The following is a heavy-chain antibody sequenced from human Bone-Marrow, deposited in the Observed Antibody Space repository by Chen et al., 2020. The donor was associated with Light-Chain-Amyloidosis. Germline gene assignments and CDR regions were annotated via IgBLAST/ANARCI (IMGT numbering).Heavy chain of an antibody. CDR3: SRSGAVAGIFDS. Sequence: QVQLVQSGAEVRKPGSSVKVSCKASGGTFSSDAVSLVRQAPGQGLEWMGGIVPIVGTAYYAQKFQGRVTIIADGSTKTVYMDLSSLKSDDTAVYYCSRSGAVAGIFDSWGQGTLVTVSS. J-gene: IGHJ4*02. CDR2: IVPIVGTA. V-gene: IGHV1-69*01. D-gene: IGHD6-19*01. CDR1: GGTFSSDA.